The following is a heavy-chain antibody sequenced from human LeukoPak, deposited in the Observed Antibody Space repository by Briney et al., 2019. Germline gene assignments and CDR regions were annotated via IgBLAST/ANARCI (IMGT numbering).Heavy chain of an antibody. J-gene: IGHJ3*02. V-gene: IGHV1-18*01. CDR3: ARDRGTQRLTTDDAFDI. CDR1: GYTFTSYG. D-gene: IGHD4-11*01. CDR2: ISAYNGNT. Sequence: ASVKVSCKASGYTFTSYGISWVRQAPGQGLEWMGWISAYNGNTNYAQKLQGRVTMTTDTSTSTAYMELRSLRSEDTAVYYCARDRGTQRLTTDDAFDIWGQGTMVTVSS.